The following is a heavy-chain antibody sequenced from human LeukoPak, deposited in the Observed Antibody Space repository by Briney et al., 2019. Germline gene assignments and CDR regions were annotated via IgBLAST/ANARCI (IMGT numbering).Heavy chain of an antibody. J-gene: IGHJ4*02. CDR1: GGSISSYY. D-gene: IGHD2-2*01. CDR3: ARTRRYCSSTSCPHFDY. Sequence: SETLSLTCTVSGGSISSYYWSWIRQPPGKGLEWIGYIYYSGGTNYNPSLKSRVTISVDTSKNQFSLKLSSVTAADTAVYYCARTRRYCSSTSCPHFDYWGQGTLVTVSS. V-gene: IGHV4-59*01. CDR2: IYYSGGT.